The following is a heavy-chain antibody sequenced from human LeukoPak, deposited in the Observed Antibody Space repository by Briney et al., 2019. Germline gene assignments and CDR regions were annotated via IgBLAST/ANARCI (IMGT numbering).Heavy chain of an antibody. CDR3: ARDPTSMAATLGGGDFDY. Sequence: GGSLRLSCAASGFTFSSYSMNWVRQAPGKGLEWVSSISSSSSYIYYADSVKGRFTISRDNAKNSLYLQMNSLRAEDTAVYYCARDPTSMAATLGGGDFDYWGQGTLVTVSS. CDR2: ISSSSSYI. CDR1: GFTFSSYS. V-gene: IGHV3-21*01. D-gene: IGHD6-25*01. J-gene: IGHJ4*02.